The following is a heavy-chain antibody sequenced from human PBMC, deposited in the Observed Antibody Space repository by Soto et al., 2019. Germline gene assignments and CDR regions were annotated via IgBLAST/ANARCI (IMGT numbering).Heavy chain of an antibody. D-gene: IGHD3-3*01. Sequence: QVQLVESGGGVVQPGRSLRLSCAASGFTFSSYGMHWVRQAPGKGLEWVAVISYDGSNKYYADSVKGRFTISRDNSKNTLYLQMNSLRAEDTAVYYCANLYDFWSGYRAVYFDYWGQGTLVTVSS. V-gene: IGHV3-30*18. CDR1: GFTFSSYG. J-gene: IGHJ4*02. CDR2: ISYDGSNK. CDR3: ANLYDFWSGYRAVYFDY.